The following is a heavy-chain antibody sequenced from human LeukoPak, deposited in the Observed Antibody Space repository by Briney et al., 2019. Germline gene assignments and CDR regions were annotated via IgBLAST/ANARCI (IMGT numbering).Heavy chain of an antibody. CDR2: ISSSSSYI. CDR1: GFTFSSYS. V-gene: IGHV3-21*01. D-gene: IGHD3-9*01. Sequence: GGSLRLSCAASGFTFSSYSMNWVRQAPGKGLEWVSSISSSSSYIYYTDSVKGRFTISRDNAKNSLYLQMNSLRAGDTAVYYCARDNYDILTGYSSGFDYWGQGTLVTVSS. CDR3: ARDNYDILTGYSSGFDY. J-gene: IGHJ4*02.